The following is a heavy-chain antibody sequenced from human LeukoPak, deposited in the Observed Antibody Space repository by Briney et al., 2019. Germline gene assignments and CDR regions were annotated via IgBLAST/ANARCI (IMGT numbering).Heavy chain of an antibody. J-gene: IGHJ4*02. CDR1: GGSISSSSYY. Sequence: SETLSLTCTVSGGSISSSSYYWGWIRQPPGKGLEWIGSIYYSGSTYYNPSLKSRVSISVGTSKNQFSLKLSSVTAADTAVYYCARSITIFGLVNFADYWGQGTLVTVSS. CDR3: ARSITIFGLVNFADY. V-gene: IGHV4-39*01. D-gene: IGHD3-3*01. CDR2: IYYSGST.